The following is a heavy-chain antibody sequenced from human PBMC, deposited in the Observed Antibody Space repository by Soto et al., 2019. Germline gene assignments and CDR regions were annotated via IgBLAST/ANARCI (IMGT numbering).Heavy chain of an antibody. J-gene: IGHJ4*02. D-gene: IGHD2-15*01. CDR1: GFTFSSYA. CDR2: ISYDGSNK. V-gene: IGHV3-30-3*01. CDR3: ARDSGFIVVVVAATLAY. Sequence: PGGSLRLSCAASGFTFSSYAMHWVRQAPGKGLEWVAVISYDGSNKYYADSVKGRFTISRDNSKNTLYLQMNSLRAEDTAVYYCARDSGFIVVVVAATLAYWGQGTLVTVSS.